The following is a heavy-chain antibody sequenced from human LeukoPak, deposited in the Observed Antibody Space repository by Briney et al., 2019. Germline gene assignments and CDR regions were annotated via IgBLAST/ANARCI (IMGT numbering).Heavy chain of an antibody. Sequence: ASVKVSCKASGYTFISYYMHWVRQAPGQGLEWMGIINPSGGSTSYAQKFQGRVTMTRDTSTSTVYMELSSLRSEDTAVYYCARVGSIAVAGTLRYNWFDPWGQGTLVTVSS. D-gene: IGHD6-19*01. CDR1: GYTFISYY. V-gene: IGHV1-46*01. CDR3: ARVGSIAVAGTLRYNWFDP. CDR2: INPSGGST. J-gene: IGHJ5*02.